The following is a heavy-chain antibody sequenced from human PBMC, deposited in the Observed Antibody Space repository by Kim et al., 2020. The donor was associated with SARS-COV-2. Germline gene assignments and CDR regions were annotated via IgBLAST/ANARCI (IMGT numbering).Heavy chain of an antibody. D-gene: IGHD6-13*01. J-gene: IGHJ3*02. CDR2: INHSGST. CDR3: ARGRGRSPRVTRIAAAGRRGFDI. CDR1: GGSFSGYY. Sequence: SETLSLTCAVYGGSFSGYYWSWIRQPPGKGLEWIGEINHSGSTNYNPSLKSRVTISVDTSKNQFSLKLSSVTAADTAVYYCARGRGRSPRVTRIAAAGRRGFDIWGDGTMVTVSS. V-gene: IGHV4-34*01.